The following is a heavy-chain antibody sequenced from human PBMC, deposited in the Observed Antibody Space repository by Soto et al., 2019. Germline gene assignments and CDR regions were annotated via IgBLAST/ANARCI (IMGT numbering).Heavy chain of an antibody. J-gene: IGHJ6*02. CDR3: ARLYYYDSSGYSRASWYYYYGMDV. Sequence: SETLSLTCTVSGSSISSSSYYWGWIRQPPGKGLEWIGSIYYSGSTYYNPSLKSRVTISVDTSKNQFSLKLSSVTAADTAVYYCARLYYYDSSGYSRASWYYYYGMDVWGQGTTVTVSS. CDR1: GSSISSSSYY. D-gene: IGHD3-22*01. CDR2: IYYSGST. V-gene: IGHV4-39*01.